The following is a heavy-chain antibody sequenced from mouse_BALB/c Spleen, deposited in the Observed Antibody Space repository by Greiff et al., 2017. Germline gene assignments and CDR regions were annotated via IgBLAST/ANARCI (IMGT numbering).Heavy chain of an antibody. J-gene: IGHJ2*01. Sequence: EVKLQESGPELVKPGASVKMSCKASGYTFTSYVMHWVKQKPGQGLEWIGYINPYNDGTKYNEKFKGKATLTSDKSSSTAYMELSSLTSEDSAVYYCARDDYDSLFAYWGQGTTLTVSS. CDR2: INPYNDGT. V-gene: IGHV1-14*01. D-gene: IGHD2-4*01. CDR3: ARDDYDSLFAY. CDR1: GYTFTSYV.